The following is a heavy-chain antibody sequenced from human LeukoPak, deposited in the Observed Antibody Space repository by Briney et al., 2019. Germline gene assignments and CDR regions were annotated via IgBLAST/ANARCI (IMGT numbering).Heavy chain of an antibody. J-gene: IGHJ4*02. V-gene: IGHV3-21*01. CDR3: ARGAWGFSGSYFYY. D-gene: IGHD1-26*01. CDR1: GFMIDDYG. Sequence: PGGSLRLSCAASGFMIDDYGMTWVRQAPGKGLEWVSSISSSSSYIYYADSVKGRFTISRDNAKNSLYLQMNSLRAEDTAVYYCARGAWGFSGSYFYYWGQGTLVTVSS. CDR2: ISSSSSYI.